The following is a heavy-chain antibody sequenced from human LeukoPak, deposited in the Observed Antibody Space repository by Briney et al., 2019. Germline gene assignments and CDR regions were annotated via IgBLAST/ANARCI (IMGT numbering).Heavy chain of an antibody. CDR3: ARVSYDFWRGYRASTDY. D-gene: IGHD3-3*01. J-gene: IGHJ4*02. CDR1: GYAFTGYY. V-gene: IGHV1-2*02. Sequence: EASVKVSCKASGYAFTGYYMHWVRQAPGQGLEWMGWINPNSGGTNYAQKFQGRVTMTRNTSISTAYMELSRLRSEDTPVYYCARVSYDFWRGYRASTDYWGRGTLVPVS. CDR2: INPNSGGT.